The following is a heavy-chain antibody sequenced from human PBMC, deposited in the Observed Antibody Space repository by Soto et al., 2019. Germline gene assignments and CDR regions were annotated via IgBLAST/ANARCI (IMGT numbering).Heavy chain of an antibody. D-gene: IGHD6-13*01. V-gene: IGHV3-23*01. J-gene: IGHJ4*02. CDR3: AKTPEATAGRECDY. Sequence: GGSLRLSCAASKFTFNNYAMNWVRQAPGKGLEWVSGISGSGGSTYYADSVKGRFTISRDNSKNTLYLQMNSLRAEDTAIYYCAKTPEATAGRECDYWGQGTLVTVSS. CDR2: ISGSGGST. CDR1: KFTFNNYA.